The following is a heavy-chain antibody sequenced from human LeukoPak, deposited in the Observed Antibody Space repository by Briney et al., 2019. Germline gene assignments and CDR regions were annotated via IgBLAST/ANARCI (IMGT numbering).Heavy chain of an antibody. CDR2: IYYSGTT. CDR1: GGSISSNSDY. V-gene: IGHV4-39*07. Sequence: SETLSLTCTVSGGSISSNSDYWGWIRQPPGKGLEWIGSIYYSGTTYYNPSLKSRVTISVDTSRNQFSLNLSSMTAADTAVYYCARGRPYNVGLPPWFDPWGQGALVTVSS. D-gene: IGHD1-14*01. J-gene: IGHJ5*02. CDR3: ARGRPYNVGLPPWFDP.